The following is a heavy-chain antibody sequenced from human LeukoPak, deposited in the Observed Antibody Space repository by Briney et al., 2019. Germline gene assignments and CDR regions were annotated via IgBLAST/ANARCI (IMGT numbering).Heavy chain of an antibody. CDR3: ARDNPDYSGSYPNWFDP. D-gene: IGHD1-26*01. CDR2: IYYSGST. Sequence: PSETLSLTCTVSGGSFSSGTYYWSWIRQPPGKGLEWIGYIYYSGSTNYNPSLKSRVTISVDTSKNQFSLKLSSVTAADTAVYYCARDNPDYSGSYPNWFDPWGQGTLVTVSS. CDR1: GGSFSSGTYY. J-gene: IGHJ5*02. V-gene: IGHV4-61*01.